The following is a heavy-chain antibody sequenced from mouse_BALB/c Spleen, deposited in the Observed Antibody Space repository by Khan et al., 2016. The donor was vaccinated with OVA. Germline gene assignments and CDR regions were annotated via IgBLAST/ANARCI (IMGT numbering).Heavy chain of an antibody. D-gene: IGHD1-1*02. CDR3: VHPSYGPRNADV. CDR1: GFYTIDTY. V-gene: IGHV14-3*02. CDR2: IAPANGET. J-gene: IGHJ1*01. Sequence: EDQHQQSGAELVKPGASGKLSCAASGFYTIDTYVHWVIQRPEQSLEWIGRIAPANGETKYDPKFQGKATITADTSSNKSYFKLSSLTSEDTAVYYCVHPSYGPRNADVWGAGTTVTVSS.